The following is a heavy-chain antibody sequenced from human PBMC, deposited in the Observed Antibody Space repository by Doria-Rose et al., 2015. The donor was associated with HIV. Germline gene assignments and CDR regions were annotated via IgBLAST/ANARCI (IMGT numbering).Heavy chain of an antibody. CDR3: ARAVARGQWVSDGYI. D-gene: IGHD2-15*01. CDR2: LYSGGST. V-gene: IGHV3-66*01. J-gene: IGHJ3*02. CDR1: GFNASITY. Sequence: EVRLLESGGGLDQPGGSLRLSCEASGFNASITYMSGVRQAPGEGLEWVSVLYSGGSTYYADSVKGRFTISRDNSKNTLYLQMNSLRPEDTAVYYCARAVARGQWVSDGYIWGQGTMVTVSS.